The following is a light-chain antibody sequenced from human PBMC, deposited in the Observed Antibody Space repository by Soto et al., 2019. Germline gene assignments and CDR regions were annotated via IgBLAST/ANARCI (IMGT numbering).Light chain of an antibody. CDR2: DVS. CDR3: CSYLVRRTRV. CDR1: SSDVGCYNY. J-gene: IGLJ2*01. Sequence: QSALTQPASVSGSPGQSITISCTGTSSDVGCYNYVSWYQQHPGKAPKLMIYDVSNRPSGVSNRFSGSKSVNTASLTISGIQAEDESDYYCCSYLVRRTRVFGGGTKLTVL. V-gene: IGLV2-14*01.